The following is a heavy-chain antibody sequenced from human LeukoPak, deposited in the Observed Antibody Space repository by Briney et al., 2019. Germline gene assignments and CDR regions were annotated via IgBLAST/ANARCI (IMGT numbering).Heavy chain of an antibody. J-gene: IGHJ4*02. CDR1: GFTVSSNY. CDR2: IYSGGST. V-gene: IGHV3-53*01. Sequence: GGSLRLSCAASGFTVSSNYMSWVRQAPGRGLEWVSVIYSGGSTYYADSVKGRFTISRDNAKNSLYLQMNNLRAEDTAVYYCSRLRGYSYGYADYWGQGTLVTVSS. CDR3: SRLRGYSYGYADY. D-gene: IGHD5-18*01.